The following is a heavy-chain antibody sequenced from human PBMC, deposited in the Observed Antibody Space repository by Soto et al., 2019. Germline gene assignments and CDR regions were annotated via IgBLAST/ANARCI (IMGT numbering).Heavy chain of an antibody. J-gene: IGHJ4*02. CDR3: ARGGLLPDY. V-gene: IGHV4-30-2*01. CDR2: ISHSGST. CDR1: GGSISSGGYS. D-gene: IGHD6-19*01. Sequence: QLQLQESGSGLVKPSQTLSLTCAVSGGSISSGGYSWNWIRQPPGKGLEWIGYISHSGSTYYSPSLKSRVTISVDRSKNQFSLKLSSVTAADTAVYYCARGGLLPDYWGQGTLGTVSS.